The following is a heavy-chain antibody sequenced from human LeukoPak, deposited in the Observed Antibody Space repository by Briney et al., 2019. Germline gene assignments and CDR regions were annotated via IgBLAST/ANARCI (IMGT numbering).Heavy chain of an antibody. D-gene: IGHD1-26*01. J-gene: IGHJ4*02. V-gene: IGHV3-74*01. Sequence: GGSLRLSCAASGFTFSSYWMHWVRQAPGKGLVWVSRIKSDDSSTSYADSVKGRFTISRDNAKNTLYLQMNSLRAGDTAVYYCARGDGGSYQGRFDYWGQGTLVTVSS. CDR1: GFTFSSYW. CDR2: IKSDDSST. CDR3: ARGDGGSYQGRFDY.